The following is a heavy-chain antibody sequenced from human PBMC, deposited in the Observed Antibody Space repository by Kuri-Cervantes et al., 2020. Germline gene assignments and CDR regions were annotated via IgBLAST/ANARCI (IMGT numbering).Heavy chain of an antibody. CDR2: ISYDGSNK. CDR3: AKAGVYCSGGSCYLGYFDY. V-gene: IGHV3-30*18. CDR1: GFTFSSYG. Sequence: GESLKISCAASGFTFSSYGMHWVRQAPGKGLEWVAVISYDGSNKYYADSVKGRFTISRDNSKNTLYLQMNSLRAEDTAVYYCAKAGVYCSGGSCYLGYFDYWGQGTLVTVSS. D-gene: IGHD2-15*01. J-gene: IGHJ4*02.